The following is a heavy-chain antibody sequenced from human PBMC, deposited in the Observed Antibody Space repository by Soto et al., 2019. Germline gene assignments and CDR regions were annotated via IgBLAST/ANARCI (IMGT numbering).Heavy chain of an antibody. D-gene: IGHD6-13*01. CDR1: GFSLSTYD. CDR3: AKWTDTVIEAALAGGAFDI. Sequence: GGSLRLSCVAPGFSLSTYDLTWVGQVPGKGLEWVSGISASGATTYYADSVKGRFTISRDNSKNTVFLHMTSLRAEDTALYYCAKWTDTVIEAALAGGAFDIWGQGTTVTVSS. J-gene: IGHJ3*02. V-gene: IGHV3-23*01. CDR2: ISASGATT.